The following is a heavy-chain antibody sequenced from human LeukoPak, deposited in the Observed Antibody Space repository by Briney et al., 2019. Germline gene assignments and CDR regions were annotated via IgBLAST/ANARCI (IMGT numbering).Heavy chain of an antibody. CDR2: INPYNGNT. D-gene: IGHD1-1*01. CDR3: ARKLVFDY. CDR1: GYTFTSNS. J-gene: IGHJ4*02. V-gene: IGHV1-18*04. Sequence: ASVKVSCKASGYTFTSNSISGVSWVRQAPGQGLEWMGWINPYNGNTKYAQNFQGRVTLTTDTSTSTACMELRSLRSDDTAVYYCARKLVFDYWGQGTLVTVSS.